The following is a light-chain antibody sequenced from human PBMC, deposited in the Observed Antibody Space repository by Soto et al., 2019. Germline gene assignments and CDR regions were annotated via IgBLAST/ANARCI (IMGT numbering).Light chain of an antibody. V-gene: IGKV1-39*01. J-gene: IGKJ1*01. Sequence: DIQMTQSPSSLSPAAGDRVTITCRASQNINTYLNWYQQKPGKPPKLLIYAASSLESGVPSRFSGRGSGTEFTLTISSLQPEDVATYYCQQSYNIPTFGQGTKVEVK. CDR1: QNINTY. CDR3: QQSYNIPT. CDR2: AAS.